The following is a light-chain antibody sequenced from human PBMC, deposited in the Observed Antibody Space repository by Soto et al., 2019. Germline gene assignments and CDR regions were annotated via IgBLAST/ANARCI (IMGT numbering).Light chain of an antibody. Sequence: QSVLTQSPSASATPGQRVNISCTGGRSNIGTYTVNWYQQLPGTAPTLLIFRNHQRPSGVPDRFSGSKSGTSASLAISGPQSEAEADSYCAAWDDSLRAVVFGGGTKLTVL. CDR1: RSNIGTYT. J-gene: IGLJ2*01. V-gene: IGLV1-44*01. CDR3: AAWDDSLRAVV. CDR2: RNH.